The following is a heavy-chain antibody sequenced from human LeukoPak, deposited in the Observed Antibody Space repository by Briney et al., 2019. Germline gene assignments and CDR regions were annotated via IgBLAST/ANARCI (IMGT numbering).Heavy chain of an antibody. D-gene: IGHD3-9*01. J-gene: IGHJ5*02. CDR3: ARDIGPRLVRYFDWLSPGFDP. V-gene: IGHV1-2*02. CDR2: INPKSGGT. Sequence: ASVKVSCKASGYTFTGYYMHWVRQAPGQGLEWMGWINPKSGGTNYAQKFQGRVTMTGDTSINTAYMELSRLRSDDTAVYYCARDIGPRLVRYFDWLSPGFDPWGQGTLVTVSS. CDR1: GYTFTGYY.